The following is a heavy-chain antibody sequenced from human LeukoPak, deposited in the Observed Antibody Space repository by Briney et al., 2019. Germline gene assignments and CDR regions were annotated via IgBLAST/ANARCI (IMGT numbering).Heavy chain of an antibody. CDR3: ALQKAGELTYDS. CDR2: CDPEKGKT. V-gene: IGHV1-24*01. D-gene: IGHD1-26*01. J-gene: IGHJ4*02. Sequence: ASVSVSCKVSGYALTELSMNWVRQAPGKGLEWMGGCDPEKGKTIYAQKFQGRLTMTEDTSTDTAYMELGSLRSEDTAVYYCALQKAGELTYDSWGQGALVTVSS. CDR1: GYALTELS.